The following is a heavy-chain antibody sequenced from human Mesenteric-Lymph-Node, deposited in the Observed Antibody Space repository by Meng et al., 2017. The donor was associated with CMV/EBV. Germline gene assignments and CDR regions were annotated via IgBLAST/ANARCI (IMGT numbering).Heavy chain of an antibody. D-gene: IGHD4-11*01. CDR1: GYRFTDYW. J-gene: IGHJ4*02. CDR3: ARPQADNGNLGGYYFDF. V-gene: IGHV5-51*01. CDR2: IYPGDSEV. Sequence: GESLKISCQGSGYRFTDYWIGWVRQMPGKGLEWMGIIYPGDSEVRYSPSFQGQVTFSADKSISTAYLQWSNLKASDSAMYYCARPQADNGNLGGYYFDFWGQGTLVTVSS.